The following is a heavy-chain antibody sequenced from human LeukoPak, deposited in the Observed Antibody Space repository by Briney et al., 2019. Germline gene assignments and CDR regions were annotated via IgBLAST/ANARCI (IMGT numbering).Heavy chain of an antibody. CDR1: GFTFSSYV. CDR2: ISDSGGST. D-gene: IGHD5-12*01. CDR3: AKANTPGGYSQFDH. J-gene: IGHJ4*02. Sequence: GGSLRLSCAASGFTFSSYVMSWVRQAPGKGLEWVSAISDSGGSTYYADSVKGRFTIPRDNSENTLHLQMNNLRVEDTAIYYCAKANTPGGYSQFDHWGQGTLVTVST. V-gene: IGHV3-23*01.